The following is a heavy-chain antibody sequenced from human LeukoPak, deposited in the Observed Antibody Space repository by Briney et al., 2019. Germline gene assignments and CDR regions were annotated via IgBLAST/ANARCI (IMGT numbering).Heavy chain of an antibody. Sequence: ASVKVSCKVSGYTLTELSMHWVRQAPGKGLEWMGGFDPEDGETIYAQKFQGRVTMTEDTSTDTAYMELSSLRSEDTAVYYCATVERYCSSTSCYALGFDPWGQGTLVTVSS. J-gene: IGHJ5*02. CDR1: GYTLTELS. D-gene: IGHD2-2*01. CDR3: ATVERYCSSTSCYALGFDP. V-gene: IGHV1-24*01. CDR2: FDPEDGET.